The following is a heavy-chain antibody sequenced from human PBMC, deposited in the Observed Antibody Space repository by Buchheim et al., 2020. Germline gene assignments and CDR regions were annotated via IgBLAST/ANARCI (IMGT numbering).Heavy chain of an antibody. Sequence: QVQLQESGPGLVKPSQTLSLTCTVSGGSIYGGYYWSWVRQRPGKGLEWIGYIYYSGSTYYNPSLKSRVSISVDTSKNQFSLTVTSVTAADTAIYYCASLSGKAAAADITFGYWGLGTL. CDR3: ASLSGKAAAADITFGY. D-gene: IGHD6-13*01. CDR1: GGSIYGGYY. CDR2: IYYSGST. J-gene: IGHJ4*02. V-gene: IGHV4-31*03.